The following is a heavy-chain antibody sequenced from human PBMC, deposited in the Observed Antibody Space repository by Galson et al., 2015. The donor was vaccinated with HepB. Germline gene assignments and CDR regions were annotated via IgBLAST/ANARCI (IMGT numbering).Heavy chain of an antibody. J-gene: IGHJ4*02. D-gene: IGHD3-16*01. CDR1: GYNFNTYW. V-gene: IGHV5-51*01. CDR3: ARQRERCLGSFMEF. CDR2: IYPGDSET. Sequence: QSGAEVKKPGESLKISCQGSGYNFNTYWIGWVRHVPGKAMEWMGIIYPGDSETRYSPSFQGQVILSVDKSISTAYLQWGSLRGSDTATYYCARQRERCLGSFMEFWGQGTRVTVSS.